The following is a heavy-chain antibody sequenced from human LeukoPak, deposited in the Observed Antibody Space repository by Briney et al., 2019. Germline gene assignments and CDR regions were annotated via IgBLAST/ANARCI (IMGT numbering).Heavy chain of an antibody. CDR3: ARAMDRRDGYNRAFDI. CDR1: GGSISSYY. CDR2: IYYSGST. V-gene: IGHV4-59*01. Sequence: KPSETLSLTCTVSGGSISSYYWSWIRQPPGKGLEWIGYIYYSGSTNYNPSLKSRVTISVDTSKNQFSLKLSSVTAADTAVYYCARAMDRRDGYNRAFDIWGQGTMVTVSS. J-gene: IGHJ3*02. D-gene: IGHD5-24*01.